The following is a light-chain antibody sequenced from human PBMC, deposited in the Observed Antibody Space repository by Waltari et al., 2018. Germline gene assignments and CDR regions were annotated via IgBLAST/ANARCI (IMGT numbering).Light chain of an antibody. CDR2: RAS. CDR1: QSVGSSS. CDR3: QPHGNLPAT. V-gene: IGKV3-20*01. Sequence: EIVLTQSPGTASLSPGECVTLSCRASQSVGSSSLAWYQQTQGQAPRTVNYRASRRATGIPDRFSGSGSGTVFSLTISRLEPEDFTVYYWQPHGNLPATFGQGTKVEMK. J-gene: IGKJ1*01.